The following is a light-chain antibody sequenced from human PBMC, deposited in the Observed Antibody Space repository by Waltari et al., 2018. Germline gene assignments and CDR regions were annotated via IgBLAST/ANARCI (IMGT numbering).Light chain of an antibody. V-gene: IGKV1-9*01. CDR2: ASS. CDR1: QGIRSF. J-gene: IGKJ4*01. CDR3: QQLNSYPPT. Sequence: QLTQSPSSLSASVGDRVTITCRARQGIRSFLAWYQQKAGKPPKLLIYASSTLQSGVPSRFSGSGSGTDFTLTISSLQPEDFATYYCQQLNSYPPTFGGGTK.